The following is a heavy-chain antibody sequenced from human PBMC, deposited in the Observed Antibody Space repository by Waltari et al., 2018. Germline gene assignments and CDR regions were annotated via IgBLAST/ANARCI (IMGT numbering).Heavy chain of an antibody. CDR1: GFTFRSSA. J-gene: IGHJ5*02. CDR3: AADSGGYSGYEFDL. V-gene: IGHV1-58*02. CDR2: IVVGSGNT. Sequence: QMQLVQSGPEVKKPGTSVKVSCKASGFTFRSSAIQWVRQARGHGLEWIGWIVVGSGNTNYGQKFPERVTITRDMSTSTAYMEFSSLGSDDTAVYYCAADSGGYSGYEFDLWGQGTLVTVSS. D-gene: IGHD5-12*01.